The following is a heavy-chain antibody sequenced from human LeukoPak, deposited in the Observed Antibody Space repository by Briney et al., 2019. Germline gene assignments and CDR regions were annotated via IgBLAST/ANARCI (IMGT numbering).Heavy chain of an antibody. D-gene: IGHD2-21*01. Sequence: GESLKISCKGSGYSFTSYWIGWVRHMPGKGLEWMGIIYPGDSDTRYSPSFQGQVTISADKSISTAYLQWSSLKASDTAMYYCAREGVVVIAKGAFDIWGQGTMVTVSS. V-gene: IGHV5-51*01. CDR3: AREGVVVIAKGAFDI. J-gene: IGHJ3*02. CDR2: IYPGDSDT. CDR1: GYSFTSYW.